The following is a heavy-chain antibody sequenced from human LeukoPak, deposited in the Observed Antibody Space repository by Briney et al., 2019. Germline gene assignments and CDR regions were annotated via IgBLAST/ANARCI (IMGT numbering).Heavy chain of an antibody. Sequence: GASVKVSCKASGYTFTSYAMHWVRQAPGQRLEWMGWINAGNGNTKYSRKFQGRVTITRDTSASTAYMELSSLRSEDTAVYYCARGANYYGMDVWGQGTTVTVSS. CDR2: INAGNGNT. J-gene: IGHJ6*02. CDR1: GYTFTSYA. CDR3: ARGANYYGMDV. V-gene: IGHV1-3*01.